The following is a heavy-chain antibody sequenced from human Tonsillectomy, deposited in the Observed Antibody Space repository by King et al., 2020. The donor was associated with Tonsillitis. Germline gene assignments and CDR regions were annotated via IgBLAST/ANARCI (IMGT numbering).Heavy chain of an antibody. CDR1: GFTFSSYA. CDR3: ARDKESGSFYGYFEN. J-gene: IGHJ4*02. Sequence: VQLVESGGGVVQPGRSLRLSCAASGFTFSSYAMHWVRQAPGKGLEWVAVISYDVSSKHYADSLKGRLTISRDNSKNTVYLQMNSLRAAETAVYYCARDKESGSFYGYFENWGQGALVTVSS. CDR2: ISYDVSSK. V-gene: IGHV3-30-3*01. D-gene: IGHD1-26*01.